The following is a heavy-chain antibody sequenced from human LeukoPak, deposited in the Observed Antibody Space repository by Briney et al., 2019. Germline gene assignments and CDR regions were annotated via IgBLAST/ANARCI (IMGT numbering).Heavy chain of an antibody. D-gene: IGHD3-22*01. CDR3: ARITGNDSSGSLYYYYYGMDV. CDR2: IIPILGIA. V-gene: IGHV1-69*04. J-gene: IGHJ6*02. Sequence: SVKVSCKASGGTFSSYAISWVRQAPGQGLEWMGRIIPILGIANYAQKFQGRVTITADKSTSTAYMELSSLRSEDTAVYYCARITGNDSSGSLYYYYYGMDVWGQGTTVTVSS. CDR1: GGTFSSYA.